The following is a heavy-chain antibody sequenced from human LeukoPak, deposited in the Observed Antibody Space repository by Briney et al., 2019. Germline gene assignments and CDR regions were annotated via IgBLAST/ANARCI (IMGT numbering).Heavy chain of an antibody. Sequence: GGSLRLSCAASGFTFSSYAMSWVRQAPGKGLEWVSAISGSGGSTYYADSVKGRFTISRDNSKNTLYLQMNSLRAEDTAVYYCAKPATYYDFSVGERRFDPWGQGTLVTVSS. J-gene: IGHJ5*02. CDR3: AKPATYYDFSVGERRFDP. CDR1: GFTFSSYA. D-gene: IGHD3-3*01. CDR2: ISGSGGST. V-gene: IGHV3-23*01.